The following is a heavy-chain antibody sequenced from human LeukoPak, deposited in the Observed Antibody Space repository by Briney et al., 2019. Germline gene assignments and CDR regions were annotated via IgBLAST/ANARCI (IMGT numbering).Heavy chain of an antibody. J-gene: IGHJ6*02. Sequence: ASVKVSCKASGYTFTSYDINWVRQATGQGLEWMGWMNPNSGNTGYAQKFQGRVTMTRDTSTSTVYMELSSLRSEDTAVYYCARESLPAVAGPMSGMDVWGQGTTVTVSS. CDR2: MNPNSGNT. V-gene: IGHV1-8*02. D-gene: IGHD6-19*01. CDR1: GYTFTSYD. CDR3: ARESLPAVAGPMSGMDV.